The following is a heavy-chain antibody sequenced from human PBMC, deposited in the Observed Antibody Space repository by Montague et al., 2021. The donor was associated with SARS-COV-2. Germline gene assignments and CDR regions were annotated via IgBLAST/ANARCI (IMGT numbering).Heavy chain of an antibody. CDR1: GDSVSINSAA. CDR3: ASWRMVPYSSSWTTLYYYYGMDV. CDR2: TYYRSKWYN. D-gene: IGHD6-13*01. J-gene: IGHJ6*02. V-gene: IGHV6-1*01. Sequence: CAISGDSVSINSAAWNWLRQSPSRGLEWLGRTYYRSKWYNDYAVSVKSRITINPDTSKNQFSLQLNSVTPEDTAVYDCASWRMVPYSSSWTTLYYYYGMDVWGQGTTVTVSS.